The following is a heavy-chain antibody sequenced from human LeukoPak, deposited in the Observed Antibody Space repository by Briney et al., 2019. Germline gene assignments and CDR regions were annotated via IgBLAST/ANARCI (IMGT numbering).Heavy chain of an antibody. CDR1: GGSFSGYY. CDR2: IVQSGRT. V-gene: IGHV4-34*12. D-gene: IGHD2-8*01. J-gene: IGHJ4*02. CDR3: ARGSVLMGYASFDY. Sequence: SETLSLTCTVYGGSFSGYYWTWIRQPPGKGLEWIAEIVQSGRTNYSPSLESRLTLSVDTSKNQFSLKLISVTAADTAIYYCARGSVLMGYASFDYWGQGALVTVSS.